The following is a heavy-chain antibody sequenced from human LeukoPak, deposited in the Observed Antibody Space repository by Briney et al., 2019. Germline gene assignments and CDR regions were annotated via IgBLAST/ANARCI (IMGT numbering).Heavy chain of an antibody. D-gene: IGHD6-25*01. J-gene: IGHJ4*02. CDR3: AKGSAAGRPYYFDY. Sequence: GGSLRLSCAASEFAFSSYWMHWVRQAPGKGLVWVSRMNTDGSTTTYADSVKGRFTISKDSSKTILYLQMNSLRAEGAAVYFCAKGSAAGRPYYFDYWGQGTLVTVSS. CDR1: EFAFSSYW. CDR2: MNTDGSTT. V-gene: IGHV3-74*01.